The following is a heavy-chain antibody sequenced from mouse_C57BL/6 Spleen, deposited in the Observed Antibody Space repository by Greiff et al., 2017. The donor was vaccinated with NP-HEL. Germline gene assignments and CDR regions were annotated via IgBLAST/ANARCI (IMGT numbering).Heavy chain of an antibody. CDR3: ARSGGTGYFDY. V-gene: IGHV1-54*01. CDR2: INPGSGGT. CDR1: GYAFTNYL. D-gene: IGHD4-1*01. J-gene: IGHJ2*01. Sequence: VQLQQSGAELVRPGTSVKVSCKASGYAFTNYLIEWVKQRPGQGLEWIGVINPGSGGTNYNEKFKGKATLAADKSSSTAYMQLSSLTSEDSAVCFCARSGGTGYFDYWGQGTTLTVSS.